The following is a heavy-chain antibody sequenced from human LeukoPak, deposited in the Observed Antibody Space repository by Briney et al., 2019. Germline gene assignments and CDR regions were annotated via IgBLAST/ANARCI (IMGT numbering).Heavy chain of an antibody. CDR1: GYTFTSYG. D-gene: IGHD3-22*01. CDR3: ARGPGGRSGYYPLEDYYYYYYMDV. V-gene: IGHV1-18*01. CDR2: ISAYKGNT. J-gene: IGHJ6*03. Sequence: GASVTVSCKASGYTFTSYGINWLRQAPGQGLEWMGWISAYKGNTNYAQKFQGRVTMTTDTSTSTAYMELRSLRSDDTAVYYCARGPGGRSGYYPLEDYYYYYYMDVWGKGTTVTVSS.